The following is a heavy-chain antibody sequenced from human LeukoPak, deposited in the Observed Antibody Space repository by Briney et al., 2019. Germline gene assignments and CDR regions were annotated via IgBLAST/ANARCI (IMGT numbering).Heavy chain of an antibody. Sequence: ASVKVSCKASGYTFTSYGISWVRQAPGQGLEWMGWISAYNGNTNYAQKFQGRVTMTRDTSTSTVYMELSSLRSEDTAVYYCASPIVGATYAFDIWGQGTMVTVSS. J-gene: IGHJ3*02. CDR2: ISAYNGNT. CDR1: GYTFTSYG. V-gene: IGHV1-18*01. CDR3: ASPIVGATYAFDI. D-gene: IGHD1-26*01.